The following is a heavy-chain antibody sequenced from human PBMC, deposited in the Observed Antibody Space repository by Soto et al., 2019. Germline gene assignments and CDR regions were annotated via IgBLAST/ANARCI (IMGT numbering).Heavy chain of an antibody. V-gene: IGHV4-39*01. CDR3: ARQDGGKDN. J-gene: IGHJ4*02. CDR2: IYYAGTT. Sequence: QVQLQESGPGLVKPSETLSLTCTVSGASISTTAYYWGWIRQPPGRGLEWIGSIYYAGTTYYNPYLKSRVTISVETSKNQFSLRLGSGTAADSAVDYCARQDGGKDNWGQGTLVTVSS. CDR1: GASISTTAYY. D-gene: IGHD2-15*01.